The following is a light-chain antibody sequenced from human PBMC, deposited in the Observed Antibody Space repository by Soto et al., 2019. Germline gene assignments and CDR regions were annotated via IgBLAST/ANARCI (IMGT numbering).Light chain of an antibody. J-gene: IGKJ4*01. CDR3: QQFSSYPLT. Sequence: EIVLTQSPGTLSLSPGERATLSCRASQSVSNSALAWYLQKPGQAPRLLIYGASSRATGIPDRFSGSGSGTDFTLTISRLEPEDFAVYYCQQFSSYPLTFGGGTKVEIK. V-gene: IGKV3-20*01. CDR1: QSVSNSA. CDR2: GAS.